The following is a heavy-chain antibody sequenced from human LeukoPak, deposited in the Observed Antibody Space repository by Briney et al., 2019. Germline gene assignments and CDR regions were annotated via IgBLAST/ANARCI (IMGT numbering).Heavy chain of an antibody. CDR3: ARGTGGYSSGWYSDY. V-gene: IGHV1-69*13. CDR2: IIPIFGTA. J-gene: IGHJ4*02. Sequence: GASVKLSCKASGGTFSSYAISWVRQSPGQGLEWMGGIIPIFGTANYAQKFQGRVTITADESTSTAYMELSSLRSEDTAVYYCARGTGGYSSGWYSDYWGQGTLVTVSS. D-gene: IGHD6-19*01. CDR1: GGTFSSYA.